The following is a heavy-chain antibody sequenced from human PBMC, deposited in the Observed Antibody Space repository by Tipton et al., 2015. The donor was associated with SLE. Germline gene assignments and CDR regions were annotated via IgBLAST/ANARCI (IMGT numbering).Heavy chain of an antibody. CDR2: IYYSGST. CDR3: AFQLGPGAFDI. Sequence: TLSLTCTVSGGSISSYYWSWIRQPPGKGLERIGYIYYSGSTNYNPSLKSRVTISVDTSKNQFSLKLSSVTAADTAVYYCAFQLGPGAFDIWGQGTMVTVSS. J-gene: IGHJ3*02. V-gene: IGHV4-59*12. D-gene: IGHD1-1*01. CDR1: GGSISSYY.